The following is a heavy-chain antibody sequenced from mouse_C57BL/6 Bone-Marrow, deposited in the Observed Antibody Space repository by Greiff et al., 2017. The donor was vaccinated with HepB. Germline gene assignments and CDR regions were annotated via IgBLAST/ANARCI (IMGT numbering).Heavy chain of an antibody. D-gene: IGHD1-1*01. V-gene: IGHV5-12*01. CDR1: GFTFSDYY. CDR3: ARWDGSSPHWYFDV. CDR2: ISNGGGST. J-gene: IGHJ1*03. Sequence: EVQVVESGGGLVQPGGSLKLSCAASGFTFSDYYMYWVRQTPEKRLEWVAYISNGGGSTYYPDTVKGRFTISRDNAKNTLYLQMSRLKSEDTAMYYCARWDGSSPHWYFDVWGTGTTVTVSS.